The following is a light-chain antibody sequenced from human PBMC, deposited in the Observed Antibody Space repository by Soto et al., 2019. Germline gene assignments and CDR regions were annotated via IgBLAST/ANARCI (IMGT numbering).Light chain of an antibody. V-gene: IGKV3-20*01. CDR1: QSVISSY. CDR2: GAS. Sequence: EMVLTQSPGTLSLSQGERANLSCRASQSVISSYLAWYQQKPGQAPRLLIYGASSRATGIPDRFSGSGSGTDFTLTICSLETEDFAVYYCQQYGSSPWTVGQRTKVEIK. CDR3: QQYGSSPWT. J-gene: IGKJ1*01.